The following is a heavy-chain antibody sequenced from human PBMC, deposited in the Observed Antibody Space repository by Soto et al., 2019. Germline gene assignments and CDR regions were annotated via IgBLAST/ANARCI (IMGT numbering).Heavy chain of an antibody. CDR2: ISGSSDAI. D-gene: IGHD3-22*01. J-gene: IGHJ4*02. CDR3: LSSGYYTGAFDY. V-gene: IGHV3-48*03. CDR1: GFTFSTYE. Sequence: PGGSLRLSCAASGFTFSTYEMSWVRQTPGKGLEWISYISGSSDAIYYADSVKGRFTISRDNAKNSLYLQMNSLRAEDTAVYFCLSSGYYTGAFDYWGQGALVTVS.